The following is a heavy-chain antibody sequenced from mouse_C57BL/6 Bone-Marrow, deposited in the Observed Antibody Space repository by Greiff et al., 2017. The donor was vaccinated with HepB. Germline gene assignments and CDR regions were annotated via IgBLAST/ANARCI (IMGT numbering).Heavy chain of an antibody. D-gene: IGHD2-12*01. CDR3: AREYYTPFAY. Sequence: QVQLQQPGAELVMPGASVKLSCKASGYTFTSYWMHWVKQRPGQGLEWIGEIDPSDSYTTYNQKFKGKSTLTVDKSSSTAYMQLSSLTSEDSAVYYCAREYYTPFAYWGQGTLVTVSA. CDR2: IDPSDSYT. CDR1: GYTFTSYW. J-gene: IGHJ3*01. V-gene: IGHV1-69*01.